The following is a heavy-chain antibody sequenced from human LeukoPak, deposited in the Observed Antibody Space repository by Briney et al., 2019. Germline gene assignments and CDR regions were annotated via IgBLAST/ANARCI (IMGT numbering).Heavy chain of an antibody. Sequence: GGSLRLSCAASGFTFSSYAMHWVRQAPGKGLEWVAVMSYDGSNKYYADSVKGRFTISRDNSKNTLYLQMNSLRAEDTAVYYCARYDNKGTTVTTNWFDPWGQGTLVTVSS. J-gene: IGHJ5*02. D-gene: IGHD4-17*01. CDR3: ARYDNKGTTVTTNWFDP. V-gene: IGHV3-30-3*01. CDR2: MSYDGSNK. CDR1: GFTFSSYA.